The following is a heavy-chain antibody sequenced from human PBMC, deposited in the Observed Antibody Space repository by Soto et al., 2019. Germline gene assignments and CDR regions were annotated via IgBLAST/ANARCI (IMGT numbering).Heavy chain of an antibody. J-gene: IGHJ6*02. CDR2: FDPEDAET. D-gene: IGHD6-6*01. Sequence: ASVKVSCKVSGYTLTEFSMHWVRQAPGKGLEWMGGFDPEDAETIYAQKFQGRVTMTEDTSTDTAYMELSSLRSEDTAVYYCATTLGSSLQNDYYGLDVWGQGTTVTVSS. CDR1: GYTLTEFS. CDR3: ATTLGSSLQNDYYGLDV. V-gene: IGHV1-24*01.